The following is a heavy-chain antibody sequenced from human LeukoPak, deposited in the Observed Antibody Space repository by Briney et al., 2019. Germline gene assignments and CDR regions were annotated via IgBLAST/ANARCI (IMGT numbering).Heavy chain of an antibody. J-gene: IGHJ5*02. CDR1: GDSISSSYF. D-gene: IGHD2-8*01. CDR2: ISHSENT. V-gene: IGHV4-38-2*02. Sequence: SETLSLTCYVSGDSISSSYFWGWIRQPPGTGLEWIGSISHSENTFYNPSLKSRVTISVDTSKNHFSLNLSAVTAADTAVYYCARARKYNGNPNWIDLWGQGVLVTVSS. CDR3: ARARKYNGNPNWIDL.